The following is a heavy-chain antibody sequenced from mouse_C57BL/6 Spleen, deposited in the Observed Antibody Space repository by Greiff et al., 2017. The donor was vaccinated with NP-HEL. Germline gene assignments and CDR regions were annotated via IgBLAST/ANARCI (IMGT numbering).Heavy chain of an antibody. V-gene: IGHV1-55*01. D-gene: IGHD1-1*02. CDR3: ARGYGSYDY. CDR2: IYPGSGST. J-gene: IGHJ2*01. CDR1: GYTFTSYW. Sequence: QVQLQQSGAELVKPGASVKMSCKASGYTFTSYWITWVKQRPEQGLEWIGDIYPGSGSTNYNEKFKGKATLTEDTSSSTAYMQLSSLTSEDSAVYYCARGYGSYDYWGQGTTVTVSS.